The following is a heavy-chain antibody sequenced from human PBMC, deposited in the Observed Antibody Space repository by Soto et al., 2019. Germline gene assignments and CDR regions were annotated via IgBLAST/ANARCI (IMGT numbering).Heavy chain of an antibody. D-gene: IGHD1-26*01. J-gene: IGHJ4*02. Sequence: ASVKVSCKASGYTFTSYDINWVRQATGQGLEWMGWMNPNSGNTGYAQKFQGRVTMTRNTSISTAYMELSSLRSEDTAVYYCAKDGRTRILNLSRRTYFDYWGQGTLVTVSS. CDR3: AKDGRTRILNLSRRTYFDY. CDR1: GYTFTSYD. V-gene: IGHV1-8*01. CDR2: MNPNSGNT.